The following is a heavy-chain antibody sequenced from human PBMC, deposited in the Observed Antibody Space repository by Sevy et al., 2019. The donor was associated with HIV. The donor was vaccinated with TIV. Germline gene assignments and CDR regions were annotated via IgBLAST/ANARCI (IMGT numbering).Heavy chain of an antibody. CDR3: AKSTERDTSGYYYLSAMDI. Sequence: GGSLRLSCVASGFHFENYGMHWVRQRPGEGPEWVSGISWNRASMGYAESVRGRFTISRDNARNVLFLQMNSLREEDTALYFCAKSTERDTSGYYYLSAMDIWGEGTTVTVSS. CDR2: ISWNRASM. J-gene: IGHJ6*04. CDR1: GFHFENYG. D-gene: IGHD1-26*01. V-gene: IGHV3-9*01.